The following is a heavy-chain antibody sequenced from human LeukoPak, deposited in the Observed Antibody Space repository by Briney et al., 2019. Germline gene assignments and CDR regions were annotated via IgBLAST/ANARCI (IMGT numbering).Heavy chain of an antibody. V-gene: IGHV1-8*01. CDR1: GYTFTSYD. J-gene: IGHJ4*02. CDR2: MNPNSGNT. D-gene: IGHD2-2*01. CDR3: ARDGAYCSSTSCSPLDDY. Sequence: ASVKVSCKASGYTFTSYDINWVRQATGQGLEWMGWMNPNSGNTGYAQKFQGRVTMTRNTSTSTAYMELSRLRSDDTAVYYCARDGAYCSSTSCSPLDDYWGQGTLVTVSS.